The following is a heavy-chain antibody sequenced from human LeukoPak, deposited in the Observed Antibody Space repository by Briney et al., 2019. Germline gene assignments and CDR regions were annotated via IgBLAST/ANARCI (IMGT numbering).Heavy chain of an antibody. D-gene: IGHD2-2*01. V-gene: IGHV4-59*01. CDR3: ARVVPAAMGDAFDI. CDR1: GGSFSSYY. Sequence: SETLSLTCAVYGGSFSSYYWSWIRQPPGKGLEWIGYIYYSGSTNYNPSLKSRVTISVDTSKNQFSLKLSSVTAADTAVYYCARVVPAAMGDAFDIWGQGTMVTVSS. J-gene: IGHJ3*02. CDR2: IYYSGST.